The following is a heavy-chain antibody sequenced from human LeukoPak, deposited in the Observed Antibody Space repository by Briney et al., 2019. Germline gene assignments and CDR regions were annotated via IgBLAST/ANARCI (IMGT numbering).Heavy chain of an antibody. D-gene: IGHD3-9*01. CDR2: IRSKAYGGTT. Sequence: GGSLRLSCTASGFTFGDYAMSWFRQAPGKGLEWVGFIRSKAYGGTTEYAASVKGRFTISRDDSKSIPYLQMNSLKTEDTAVYYCTRDRSSTYYDILTGYSFDYWGQGTLVTVSS. V-gene: IGHV3-49*03. CDR3: TRDRSSTYYDILTGYSFDY. J-gene: IGHJ4*02. CDR1: GFTFGDYA.